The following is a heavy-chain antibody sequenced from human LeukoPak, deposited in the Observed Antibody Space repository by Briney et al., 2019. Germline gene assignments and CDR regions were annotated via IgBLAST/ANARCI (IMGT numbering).Heavy chain of an antibody. D-gene: IGHD6-13*01. J-gene: IGHJ5*02. CDR1: GYTFTSYD. CDR3: ARDGRAAAGTDWFDP. V-gene: IGHV1-8*01. Sequence: ASVKVSCKASGYTFTSYDINWVRQAPGQGLEWMGWMNPKNGNTGYAQKFQGRVTMTRNTSISTAYMELSSLRSEDTAVYYCARDGRAAAGTDWFDPWGQGTLVTVSS. CDR2: MNPKNGNT.